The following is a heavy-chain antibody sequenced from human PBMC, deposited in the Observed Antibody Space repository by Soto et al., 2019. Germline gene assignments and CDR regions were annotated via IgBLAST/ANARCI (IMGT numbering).Heavy chain of an antibody. CDR1: GGSISTYY. J-gene: IGHJ5*02. V-gene: IGHV4-59*01. CDR3: ARGLQPNWFDP. CDR2: IYYSGST. Sequence: ASETLSLTCTVSGGSISTYYWTWTRQPPGKGLEWIGYIYYSGSTDYNPSLKSRVTISLDTSKNQFSLKLNSVTAADTAMYYCARGLQPNWFDPWGQGTLVTVSS. D-gene: IGHD1-1*01.